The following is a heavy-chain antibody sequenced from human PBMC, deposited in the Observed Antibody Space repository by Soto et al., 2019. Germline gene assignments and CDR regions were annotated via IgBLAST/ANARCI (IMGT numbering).Heavy chain of an antibody. CDR2: ISGSGSDT. V-gene: IGHV3-23*01. D-gene: IGHD6-25*01. J-gene: IGHJ4*02. Sequence: QPGGSLKLSCAAYGFVFGNSSMSWVRQAPGKGLEWVSAISGSGSDTYYADSVKGRFTISRDNFNNTLFLQMGSLRAEDTAVYYCATQKRLRYGAPDYWGQGTLVSVSS. CDR1: GFVFGNSS. CDR3: ATQKRLRYGAPDY.